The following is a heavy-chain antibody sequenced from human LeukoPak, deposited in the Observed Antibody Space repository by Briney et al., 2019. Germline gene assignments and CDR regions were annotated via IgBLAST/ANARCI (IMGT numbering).Heavy chain of an antibody. CDR2: IIPIFGTA. CDR1: GGTFSSYA. CDR3: ARDKGGMTGYYFPLYYYGMDV. V-gene: IGHV1-69*01. D-gene: IGHD3-9*01. J-gene: IGHJ6*02. Sequence: SVKVSCKASGGTFSSYAISWVRQAPGQGLEWMGGIIPIFGTANYAQKFQGRVTITADESTSTAYMELSSLRSEDTAVYYCARDKGGMTGYYFPLYYYGMDVWGQGATVTVSS.